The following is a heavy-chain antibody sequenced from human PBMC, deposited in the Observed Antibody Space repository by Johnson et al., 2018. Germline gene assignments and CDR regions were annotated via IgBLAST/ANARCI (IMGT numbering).Heavy chain of an antibody. Sequence: QVQLVQSGGGVVQXGRSXRLXCAASGFIFSNYGMHWVRQAPGKGLEWVAVISYDGSNKFYADSGKGRFTISVDTSKNQFSLKLSSVTAAATAVYYCARAYYGSGSYQYYYYYYRDVWGKGTTVTVSS. CDR3: ARAYYGSGSYQYYYYYYRDV. CDR1: GFIFSNYG. D-gene: IGHD3-10*01. V-gene: IGHV3-30*03. CDR2: ISYDGSNK. J-gene: IGHJ6*03.